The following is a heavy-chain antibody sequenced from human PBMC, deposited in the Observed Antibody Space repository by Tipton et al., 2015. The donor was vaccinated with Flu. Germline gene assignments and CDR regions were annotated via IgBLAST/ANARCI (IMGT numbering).Heavy chain of an antibody. CDR2: IYYSGST. CDR1: GGSISSSSYY. J-gene: IGHJ4*02. Sequence: TLSLTCTVSGGSISSSSYYWGWIRQPPGKGLEWIGSIYYSGSTYYNPSLKSRVTISVDTSKNQFSLKLSSVTAADTAVYYCSRDRVLLWFGEYTPRGDFDYWGQGTLVTVSS. CDR3: SRDRVLLWFGEYTPRGDFDY. V-gene: IGHV4-39*07. D-gene: IGHD3-10*01.